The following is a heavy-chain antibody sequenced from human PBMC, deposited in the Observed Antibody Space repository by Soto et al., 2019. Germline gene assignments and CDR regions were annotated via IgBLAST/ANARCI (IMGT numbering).Heavy chain of an antibody. CDR1: GGSVISGSYY. CDR3: ARSSAVRYSSGWYPDYYFDY. Sequence: SETLSLMCTVAGGSVISGSYYWSWIRQPPGKGLEWIGYIYYSGSTNYNPSLKSRVTISVDTSKNQFSLKLTSVTAADTAVYFFARSSAVRYSSGWYPDYYFDYWGQGTLVTVSS. CDR2: IYYSGST. D-gene: IGHD6-19*01. V-gene: IGHV4-61*01. J-gene: IGHJ4*02.